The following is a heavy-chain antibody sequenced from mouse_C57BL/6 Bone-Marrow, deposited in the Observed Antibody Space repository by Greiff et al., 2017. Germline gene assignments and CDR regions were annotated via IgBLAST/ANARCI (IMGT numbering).Heavy chain of an antibody. Sequence: VQLQQSGPELVKPGASVKISCKASGYTFTDYYMNWVKQSHGKSLEWIGDINPNNGGTSYNQKFKGKATLTVDKSSSTAYMELRSLTSEDSAVYYCYDGFFAYWGQGTLVTVSA. CDR1: GYTFTDYY. J-gene: IGHJ3*01. CDR2: INPNNGGT. CDR3: YDGFFAY. V-gene: IGHV1-26*01. D-gene: IGHD2-12*01.